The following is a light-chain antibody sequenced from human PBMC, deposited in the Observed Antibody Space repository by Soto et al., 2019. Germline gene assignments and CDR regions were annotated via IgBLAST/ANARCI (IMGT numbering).Light chain of an antibody. V-gene: IGKV3-20*01. J-gene: IGKJ1*01. CDR2: GAS. Sequence: EIVLTQSPGTLSLSPGERATLSCRASQSVSSNYLAWYQQKPGQAPRLLIYGASSRATGIPDRFRGSGSGTDFTLTISRLEPEDFAMYYCKEYGRSPPTFGQGTKVEIK. CDR3: KEYGRSPPT. CDR1: QSVSSNY.